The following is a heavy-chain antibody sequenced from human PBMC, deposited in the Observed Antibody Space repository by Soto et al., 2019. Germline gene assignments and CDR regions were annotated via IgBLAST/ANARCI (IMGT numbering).Heavy chain of an antibody. J-gene: IGHJ6*02. CDR1: GFTFDDYA. CDR2: ISWNSGSI. CDR3: ANFGSDYDILTGGYYYGMDV. V-gene: IGHV3-9*01. Sequence: PGGSLRLSCAASGFTFDDYAMHWVRQAPGKGLEWVSGISWNSGSIGYADSVKGRFTISRDNAKNSLYLQMNSLRAEDTALYYCANFGSDYDILTGGYYYGMDVWGQGTTVTVSS. D-gene: IGHD3-9*01.